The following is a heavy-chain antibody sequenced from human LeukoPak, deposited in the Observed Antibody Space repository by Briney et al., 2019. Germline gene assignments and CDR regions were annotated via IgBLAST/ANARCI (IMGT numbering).Heavy chain of an antibody. CDR1: GYTFTSYG. Sequence: ASVNVSCKAPGYTFTSYGISWVRQAPGQGLEWMGWISAYNGNTNYAQKLQGRVTMTTDTSTSTAYMELRSLRSDDTAVYYCARDSTGYYFGYWGQGTLVTVSS. CDR3: ARDSTGYYFGY. V-gene: IGHV1-18*01. CDR2: ISAYNGNT. J-gene: IGHJ4*02. D-gene: IGHD3-22*01.